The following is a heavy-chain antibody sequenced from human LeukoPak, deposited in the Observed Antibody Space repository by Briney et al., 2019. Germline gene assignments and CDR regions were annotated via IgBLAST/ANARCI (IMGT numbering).Heavy chain of an antibody. CDR1: GYPFSNYG. V-gene: IGHV3-48*01. CDR3: ATERDSSWTFDS. J-gene: IGHJ4*02. CDR2: ISGRATNT. D-gene: IGHD6-13*01. Sequence: GGSLRLSCAASGYPFSNYGMDWVRQTPGRGLEWISYISGRATNTEYADSVKARFTISRDNSKNTLYLQLNSLRAEDTAVYYCATERDSSWTFDSWGQGTLVTVSS.